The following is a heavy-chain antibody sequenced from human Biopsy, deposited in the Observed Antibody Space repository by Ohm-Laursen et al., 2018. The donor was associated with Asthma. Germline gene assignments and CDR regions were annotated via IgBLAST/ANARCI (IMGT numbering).Heavy chain of an antibody. D-gene: IGHD6-19*01. Sequence: SARQAPGQGLAWLGGIMTVFGTTNYAQKFQGRVTITADESTSTAYMEVTSLRSEDTAIYYCARCQVGYSSGWSLLLKKIYYSGMDVWGQGTAVTVSS. J-gene: IGHJ6*02. CDR2: IMTVFGTT. V-gene: IGHV1-69*01. CDR3: ARCQVGYSSGWSLLLKKIYYSGMDV.